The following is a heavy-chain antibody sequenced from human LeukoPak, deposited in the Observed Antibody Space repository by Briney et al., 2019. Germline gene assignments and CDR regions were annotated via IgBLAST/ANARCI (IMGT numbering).Heavy chain of an antibody. J-gene: IGHJ1*01. Sequence: GGSLQISCQGSGYTFTSYWIGWVRPMPGKGLEWMGIIYPGDSDTRYSPSFQGQVTISADKSISTAYLQWSSLKASDTAMYSCARAAYCGGDCYPECFQHWRQGTLVTVSS. V-gene: IGHV5-51*01. CDR2: IYPGDSDT. D-gene: IGHD2-21*02. CDR1: GYTFTSYW. CDR3: ARAAYCGGDCYPECFQH.